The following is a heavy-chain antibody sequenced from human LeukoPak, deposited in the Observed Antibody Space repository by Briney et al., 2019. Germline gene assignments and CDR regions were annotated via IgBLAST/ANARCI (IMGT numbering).Heavy chain of an antibody. CDR3: ARDGGYYTGISDY. Sequence: GGSLRLSCAASGFTFSSYAMHWVRQAPGKGLEWVAVISYDGSNKYYADSVKGRFTISRDNAKNSLYLQMNSLRAEDTAVYYCARDGGYYTGISDYWGQGTLVTVSS. D-gene: IGHD3-3*01. J-gene: IGHJ4*02. V-gene: IGHV3-30*04. CDR1: GFTFSSYA. CDR2: ISYDGSNK.